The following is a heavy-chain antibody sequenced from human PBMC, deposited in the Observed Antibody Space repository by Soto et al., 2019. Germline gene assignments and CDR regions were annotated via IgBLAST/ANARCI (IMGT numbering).Heavy chain of an antibody. D-gene: IGHD2-15*01. CDR1: GFTFSDHY. CDR3: VRNLASGGTYYFDY. J-gene: IGHJ4*02. V-gene: IGHV3-72*01. Sequence: EVQLVESGGGLVEPGGSLRLSCAASGFTFSDHYMDWVRQAPGKGLEWIGRDGNKANSYTTEYAASVRGRFTVSRDDSKNSLYLQMNSLKTEDTAMYYCVRNLASGGTYYFDYWGQGTLVTVSS. CDR2: DGNKANSYTT.